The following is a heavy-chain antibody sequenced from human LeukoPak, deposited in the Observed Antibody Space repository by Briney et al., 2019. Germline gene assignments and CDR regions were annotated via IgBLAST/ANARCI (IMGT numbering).Heavy chain of an antibody. D-gene: IGHD6-25*01. V-gene: IGHV3-23*01. CDR3: AKDGGSAPTFIDF. CDR2: VSGSGGST. CDR1: GFTFSSYA. J-gene: IGHJ4*02. Sequence: GGSLRLSCAASGFTFSSYAMSWVRQPPGKGLEWVSAVSGSGGSTYYADSVKGRFTISRDNSKNTLYLQMGSLRAEDTAVYYCAKDGGSAPTFIDFWGQGTLVTVSS.